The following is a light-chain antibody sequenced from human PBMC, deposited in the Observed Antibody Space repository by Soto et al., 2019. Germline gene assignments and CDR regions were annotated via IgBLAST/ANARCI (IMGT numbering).Light chain of an antibody. V-gene: IGKV1-39*01. Sequence: IHMTQAPSSLYASIVSRATITGRASQIIDRYLHWYQQKGGKAPKLLIYGVSKLPSGVPPRFSCSGSATEVTLTITGLQPEEYATYYCQQSSIRPLLAFGGGTKVDIK. CDR2: GVS. CDR3: QQSSIRPLLA. J-gene: IGKJ4*01. CDR1: QIIDRY.